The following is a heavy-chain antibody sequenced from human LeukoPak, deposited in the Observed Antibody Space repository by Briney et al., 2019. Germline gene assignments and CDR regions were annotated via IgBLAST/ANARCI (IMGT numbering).Heavy chain of an antibody. CDR2: ISYDGSNI. J-gene: IGHJ4*02. Sequence: GGSLRLPCAGSGFTFRSYAMHWVRHAPGKGLEWVALISYDGSNIYYADSVKGRITISRDNSKNTLYVQMNSLRADDTAVYYCARGAYSSGWTTFDYWGQGILVTVSS. D-gene: IGHD6-19*01. CDR3: ARGAYSSGWTTFDY. V-gene: IGHV3-30*04. CDR1: GFTFRSYA.